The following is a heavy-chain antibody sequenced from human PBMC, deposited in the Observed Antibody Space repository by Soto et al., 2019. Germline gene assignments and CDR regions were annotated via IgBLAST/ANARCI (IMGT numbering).Heavy chain of an antibody. V-gene: IGHV4-39*01. Sequence: NPSETLSLTCTVSGGSISSSSYYWGWIRQPPGKGLEWIGSIYYSGSTYYNPSLKSRVTIPVDTSKNQFSLKLSSVTAADTAVYYCARHPPYYDFWSGSGPLDYWGQGTLVTVSS. J-gene: IGHJ4*02. CDR2: IYYSGST. CDR1: GGSISSSSYY. CDR3: ARHPPYYDFWSGSGPLDY. D-gene: IGHD3-3*01.